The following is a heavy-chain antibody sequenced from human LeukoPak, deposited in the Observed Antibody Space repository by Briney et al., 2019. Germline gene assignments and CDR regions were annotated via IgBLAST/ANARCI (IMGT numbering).Heavy chain of an antibody. V-gene: IGHV4-39*01. CDR1: GGSISSTSYN. J-gene: IGHJ3*02. CDR3: ARRAIVATIIAAFDI. Sequence: SETLSLTCTVSGGSISSTSYNWGWIRQPPGKGLEWIGSIPYSGGTYYNPSLKSRVTISVDTSKNQFSLKLTSVTAADTAVYFCARRAIVATIIAAFDIWGQGTMVTVSS. CDR2: IPYSGGT. D-gene: IGHD5-12*01.